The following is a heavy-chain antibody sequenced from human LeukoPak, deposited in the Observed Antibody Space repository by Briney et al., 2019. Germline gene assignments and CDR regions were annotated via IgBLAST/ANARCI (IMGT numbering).Heavy chain of an antibody. CDR3: AREYYDFWSGYYT. CDR1: GFTFSSYW. J-gene: IGHJ5*02. D-gene: IGHD3-3*01. Sequence: GGSLRLSCAASGFTFSSYWMSWVRQAPGKGLEWVANIKQDGSERYYVDSVKGRFTISRDNAKNSLYLQMNSLRAEDTAVSYCAREYYDFWSGYYTWGQGTLVTVSS. CDR2: IKQDGSER. V-gene: IGHV3-7*01.